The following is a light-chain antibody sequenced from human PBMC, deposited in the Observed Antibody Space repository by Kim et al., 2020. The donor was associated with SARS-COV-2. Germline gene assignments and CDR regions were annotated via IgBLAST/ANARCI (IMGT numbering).Light chain of an antibody. CDR2: GAS. Sequence: LSPGERAPLSCRASHSVASRYLAWYQLKPGQAPRLLIFGASSWAAGVPDRFTGSGSGTDFTLTISSLEPEDFAMYYCQQYGTLPYTFGQGTKVEI. J-gene: IGKJ2*01. CDR1: HSVASRY. V-gene: IGKV3-20*01. CDR3: QQYGTLPYT.